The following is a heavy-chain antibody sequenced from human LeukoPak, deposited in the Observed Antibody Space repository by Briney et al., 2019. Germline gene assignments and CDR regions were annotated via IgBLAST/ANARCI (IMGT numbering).Heavy chain of an antibody. CDR2: ISSSGST. Sequence: PSETLSLTCTVSGDSISSGDYYWSWIRQPAGKGLEWIGRISSSGSTNYNPSLKSRVTISVDTSKNQFSLKLSSVTAADTAVYFCARGPYSYDSSGAFDIWGKGTMVTVSS. V-gene: IGHV4-61*02. D-gene: IGHD3-22*01. CDR3: ARGPYSYDSSGAFDI. CDR1: GDSISSGDYY. J-gene: IGHJ3*02.